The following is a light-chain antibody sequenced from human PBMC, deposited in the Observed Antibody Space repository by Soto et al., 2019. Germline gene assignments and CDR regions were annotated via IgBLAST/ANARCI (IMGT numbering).Light chain of an antibody. Sequence: QSALTQPRSVSGSPGQSVTISCTGTXSDVGGYNYVSWYQQHPGKAPKLMIYDVSKRPSGVPDRFSGSKSGNTASLTISGLQAEDEADYYCCSYAGSYYVFGTGTKLTVL. J-gene: IGLJ1*01. CDR3: CSYAGSYYV. CDR2: DVS. CDR1: XSDVGGYNY. V-gene: IGLV2-11*01.